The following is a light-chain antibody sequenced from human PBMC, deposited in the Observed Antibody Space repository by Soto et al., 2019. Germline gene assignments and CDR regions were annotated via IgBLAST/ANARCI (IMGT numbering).Light chain of an antibody. Sequence: SYELTQPPSGSVAPGQTARLTCGGNIIASYSLNWYQQKPRQAPVLVGYHDSARPSRIPEQFSGSNSGNTAPLTIRGVEAGDEADYYCQLWASSGDHWLFGGGTQLTVL. V-gene: IGLV3-21*02. CDR2: HDS. CDR1: IIASYS. CDR3: QLWASSGDHWL. J-gene: IGLJ7*01.